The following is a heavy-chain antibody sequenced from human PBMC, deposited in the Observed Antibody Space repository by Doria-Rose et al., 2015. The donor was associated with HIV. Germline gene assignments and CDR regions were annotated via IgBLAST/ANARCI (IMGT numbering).Heavy chain of an antibody. CDR3: ARIKSSRWYHKYYFDF. D-gene: IGHD6-13*01. CDR2: FFSNDER. V-gene: IGHV2-26*01. Sequence: QVQLVQSGPVLVKPTETLTLTCTVSGVSLSSPGMGVSWIRQPPGKALEWLANFFSNDERSYKTSLKSRLTIYRGTSKGQVVLTMTDMDPVDTATYYCARIKSSRWYHKYYFDFWGQGTLAIVSA. J-gene: IGHJ4*02. CDR1: GVSLSSPGMG.